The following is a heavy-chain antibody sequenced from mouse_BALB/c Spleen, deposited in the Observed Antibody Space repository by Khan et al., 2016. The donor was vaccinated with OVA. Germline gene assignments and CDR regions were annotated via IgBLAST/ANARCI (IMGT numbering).Heavy chain of an antibody. CDR3: ARVYGGDFDY. CDR2: LSYSGNT. J-gene: IGHJ2*01. CDR1: AYSITTDYA. Sequence: EVQLQESGPGLVKPSQSLSLTCTVTAYSITTDYAWNWFRQFPGNKLEWMGFLSYSGNTKYNPSLKSRISITRDTSKNQFFLQLKSVTTEDTARYYCARVYGGDFDYWGQGTTLTVSS. D-gene: IGHD1-1*01. V-gene: IGHV3-2*02.